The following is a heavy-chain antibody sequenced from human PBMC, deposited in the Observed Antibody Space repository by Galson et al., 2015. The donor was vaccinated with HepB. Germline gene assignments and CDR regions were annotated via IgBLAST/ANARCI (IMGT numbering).Heavy chain of an antibody. CDR3: AKRLWAVTTGPLNDWDYYGMDV. Sequence: SLRLSCAASGFTFSSYGMNWVRQAPGKGLEWVAFIRYDGSNKYYADSVKGRFTISRDNSKNTLYLQMNSLRAEDTAVYYCAKRLWAVTTGPLNDWDYYGMDVWGQGTTVTVSS. J-gene: IGHJ6*02. CDR2: IRYDGSNK. V-gene: IGHV3-30*02. D-gene: IGHD4-17*01. CDR1: GFTFSSYG.